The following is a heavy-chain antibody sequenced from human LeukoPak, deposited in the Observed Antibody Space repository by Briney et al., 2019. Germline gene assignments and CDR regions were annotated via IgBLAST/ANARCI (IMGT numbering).Heavy chain of an antibody. V-gene: IGHV1-46*01. Sequence: ASVKVSCKASGYTFTSYYMHWLRQAPGHRLEWMGILNPGGASTSYAQKFQGRVTMTRDTSTSTVYMELSSLRSEDTAVYYCARDAYSYSLRYWGQGTLVTVSS. J-gene: IGHJ4*02. CDR1: GYTFTSYY. D-gene: IGHD5-18*01. CDR3: ARDAYSYSLRY. CDR2: LNPGGAST.